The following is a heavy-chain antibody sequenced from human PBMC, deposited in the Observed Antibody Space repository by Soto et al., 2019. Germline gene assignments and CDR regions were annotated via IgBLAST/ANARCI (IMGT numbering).Heavy chain of an antibody. V-gene: IGHV4-59*01. D-gene: IGHD3-9*01. CDR3: ARGMAEEQIFYYFDY. CDR1: GGSISSYY. Sequence: SETLSLTCTVSGGSISSYYWSWIRQPPGKGLEWIGYIYYSGSTNYNPFLKNRVTISVDASKSQFYLKLRSVTAADTAVYYCARGMAEEQIFYYFDYWGQGALVTVSS. J-gene: IGHJ4*02. CDR2: IYYSGST.